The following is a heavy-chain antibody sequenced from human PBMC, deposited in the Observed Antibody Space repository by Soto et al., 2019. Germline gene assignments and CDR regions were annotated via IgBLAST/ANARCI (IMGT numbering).Heavy chain of an antibody. CDR3: ARGVYGSGNYYTGPSAFDI. Sequence: QVQLEQSGAEVKKPGSSVKVSCKASGGTLSDHGVAWLRQAPGQGLEWMGGTIPVFNTAKYAQKCQGRVTVTADKFTNIAYMELSSLRSEDTAFYFCARGVYGSGNYYTGPSAFDIWGQGNMVIVSS. D-gene: IGHD3-10*01. V-gene: IGHV1-69*06. J-gene: IGHJ3*02. CDR2: TIPVFNTA. CDR1: GGTLSDHG.